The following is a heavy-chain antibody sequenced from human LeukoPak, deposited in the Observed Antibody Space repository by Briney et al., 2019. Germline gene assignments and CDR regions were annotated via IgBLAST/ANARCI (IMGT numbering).Heavy chain of an antibody. Sequence: GASVEVSCKASGYTFTSYDINWVRQATGQGLEWMGWMNPNSGNTGYAQKFQGRVTMTRNTSISTAYMELSSLRSEDTAVYYCARDLMTTVTSINYYYMDVWGKGTTVTISS. D-gene: IGHD4-11*01. J-gene: IGHJ6*03. V-gene: IGHV1-8*01. CDR3: ARDLMTTVTSINYYYMDV. CDR1: GYTFTSYD. CDR2: MNPNSGNT.